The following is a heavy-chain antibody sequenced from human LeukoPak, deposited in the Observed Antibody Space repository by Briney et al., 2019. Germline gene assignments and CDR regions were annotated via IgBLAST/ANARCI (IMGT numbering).Heavy chain of an antibody. CDR3: ARAQNRDAFDI. CDR2: IYCSGST. CDR1: GGSISSGDYY. V-gene: IGHV4-30-4*08. Sequence: PSQTLSLTCTVSGGSISSGDYYWSWIRQPPGKGLEWIGYIYCSGSTYYNPSLKSRVTISVDTSKNQFSLKLSSVTAADTAVYYCARAQNRDAFDIWGQGTMVTVSS. D-gene: IGHD1-14*01. J-gene: IGHJ3*02.